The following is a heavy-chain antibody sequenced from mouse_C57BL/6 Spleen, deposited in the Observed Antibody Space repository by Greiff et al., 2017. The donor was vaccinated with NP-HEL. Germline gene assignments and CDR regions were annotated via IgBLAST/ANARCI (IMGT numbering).Heavy chain of an antibody. Sequence: DVKLVESGGGLVKPGGSLKLSCAASGFTFSDYGMHWVRQAPEKGLEWVAYISSGSSTIYYADTVKGRFTSSRDNAKNTLFLQMTSLGAEDTAMYYCARPSANWDVKGFAYWGQGSLVTVAA. CDR2: ISSGSSTI. D-gene: IGHD4-1*01. CDR3: ARPSANWDVKGFAY. V-gene: IGHV5-17*01. J-gene: IGHJ3*01. CDR1: GFTFSDYG.